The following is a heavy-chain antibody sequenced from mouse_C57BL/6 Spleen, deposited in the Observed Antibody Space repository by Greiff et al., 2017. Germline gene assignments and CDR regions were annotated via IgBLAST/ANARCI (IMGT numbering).Heavy chain of an antibody. CDR2: IDPETGGT. D-gene: IGHD2-5*01. V-gene: IGHV1-15*01. Sequence: QVQLQQSGAELVRPGASVTLSCKASGYTFTDYEMHWVKQTPVHGLEWIGAIDPETGGTAYNQKFKGKAILTADKSSSTAYMELRSLTSEDSAVYYCTRYYSNYLYYYAMDYWGQGTSVTVSS. J-gene: IGHJ4*01. CDR1: GYTFTDYE. CDR3: TRYYSNYLYYYAMDY.